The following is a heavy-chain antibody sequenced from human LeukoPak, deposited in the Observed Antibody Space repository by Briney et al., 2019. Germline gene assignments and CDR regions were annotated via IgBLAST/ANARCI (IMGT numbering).Heavy chain of an antibody. V-gene: IGHV4-34*01. CDR3: ARDDKSYGSGSYAFYYYYYYMDV. CDR2: INHSGST. J-gene: IGHJ6*03. Sequence: PSETLSLTCAVYGRSFSGYYWTWIRQPPGKGLEWIGEINHSGSTNYNASLKNRVTISIDTSKNQFSLRLSSVTAADTAVYYCARDDKSYGSGSYAFYYYYYYMDVWGKGTTVTVSS. D-gene: IGHD3-10*01. CDR1: GRSFSGYY.